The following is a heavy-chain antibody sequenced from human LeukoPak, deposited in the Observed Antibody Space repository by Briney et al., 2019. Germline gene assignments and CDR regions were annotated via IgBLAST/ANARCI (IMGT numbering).Heavy chain of an antibody. D-gene: IGHD7-27*01. V-gene: IGHV4-34*01. CDR2: INQSGSS. CDR1: GGSFSLYY. CDR3: ARSTYGENWFDP. Sequence: SETLSLTCAVYGGSFSLYYWTWIRQSPGKGLEWIGEINQSGSSNYNPSLKSRVTISVDTSKNQFSLQVTSVTAADTAVYYCARSTYGENWFDPWGQGTLVTVSS. J-gene: IGHJ5*02.